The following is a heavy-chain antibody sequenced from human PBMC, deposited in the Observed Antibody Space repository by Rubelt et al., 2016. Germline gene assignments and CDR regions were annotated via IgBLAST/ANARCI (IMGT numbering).Heavy chain of an antibody. J-gene: IGHJ6*02. Sequence: EVQLVESGGGLVQPGGSLRLSCAASGFTFSSYEMNWVRQAPGKGLEWVSVIYSGGSTYYADSVKGRFTISRDNSKNTLYLQMNSLRAEDTAVYYCAREGINFWSGSDVWGQGTTVTVSS. CDR3: AREGINFWSGSDV. V-gene: IGHV3-66*02. D-gene: IGHD3-3*01. CDR2: IYSGGST. CDR1: GFTFSSYE.